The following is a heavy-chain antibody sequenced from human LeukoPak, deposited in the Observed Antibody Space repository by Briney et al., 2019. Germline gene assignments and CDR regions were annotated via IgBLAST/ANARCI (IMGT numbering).Heavy chain of an antibody. CDR3: AKGDYYDSSGSIDY. J-gene: IGHJ4*02. V-gene: IGHV3-23*01. D-gene: IGHD3-22*01. Sequence: GGTLRLSCAASGFTFSSYAMSWVRQAPGKGLEWVSAISGSGGSTYYADSVKGRFTISRDNSKNTLYLQMNSLRAKDTAVYYCAKGDYYDSSGSIDYWGQGTLVTVSS. CDR1: GFTFSSYA. CDR2: ISGSGGST.